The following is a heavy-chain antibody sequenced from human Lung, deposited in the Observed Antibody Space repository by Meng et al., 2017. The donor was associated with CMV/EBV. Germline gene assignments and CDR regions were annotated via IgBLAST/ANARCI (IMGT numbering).Heavy chain of an antibody. J-gene: IGHJ4*02. CDR2: MWLDGTER. CDR1: GIIFNTHG. CDR3: VGHQGGPREGVRLV. D-gene: IGHD3-10*01. V-gene: IGHV3-33*01. Sequence: SXAASGIIFNTHGIHWLRQAPGKGLEWVAFMWLDGTERYNEKIVKGRFTGSRDKSKNTVFLQLSSLRVEDTAVYYCVGHQGGPREGVRLVWGQGXLVTVSS.